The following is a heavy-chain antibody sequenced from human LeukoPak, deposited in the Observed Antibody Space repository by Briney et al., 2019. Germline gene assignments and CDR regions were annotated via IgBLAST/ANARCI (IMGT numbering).Heavy chain of an antibody. CDR1: GGSISSHC. CDR3: ARARLDSSGRFDY. CDR2: VHDSGTT. Sequence: PSETLSLTCPVSGGSISSHCWSWIRQPPRKGLEWIGFVHDSGTTNYNPSLKSRVTISVDTPRNQFSLRLSSVTAADTAVYYCARARLDSSGRFDYWGQGTLVTVSS. D-gene: IGHD3-22*01. V-gene: IGHV4-59*11. J-gene: IGHJ4*02.